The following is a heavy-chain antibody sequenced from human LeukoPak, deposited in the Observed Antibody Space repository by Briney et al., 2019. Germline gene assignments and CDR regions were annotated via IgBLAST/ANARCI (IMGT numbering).Heavy chain of an antibody. V-gene: IGHV3-33*01. Sequence: GRSLRLSCAASGFTFSSYGMHWVRQAPGKGLEWVAVIWYDGSNKYYADSVKGRFTISRDNSKNTLYLQMNSLRAEDTAVYYCARGLWGQWLVLGVLSTSVSWRDWFDPWGQGTLVTVSS. CDR3: ARGLWGQWLVLGVLSTSVSWRDWFDP. D-gene: IGHD6-19*01. CDR2: IWYDGSNK. CDR1: GFTFSSYG. J-gene: IGHJ5*02.